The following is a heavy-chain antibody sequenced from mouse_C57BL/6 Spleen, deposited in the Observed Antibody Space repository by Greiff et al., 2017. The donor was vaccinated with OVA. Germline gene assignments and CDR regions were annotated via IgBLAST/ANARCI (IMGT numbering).Heavy chain of an antibody. Sequence: VQLQQSGAELVKPGASVKLSCKASGYTFTSYWMHWVKQRPGQGLEWIGMIHPNSGSTNYNEKFKSKATLTVDKSSSTAYMQLSSLTSEDSAVYYCARQDYGPYYYAMDYWGQGTSVTVSS. CDR3: ARQDYGPYYYAMDY. CDR2: IHPNSGST. V-gene: IGHV1-64*01. CDR1: GYTFTSYW. D-gene: IGHD1-2*01. J-gene: IGHJ4*01.